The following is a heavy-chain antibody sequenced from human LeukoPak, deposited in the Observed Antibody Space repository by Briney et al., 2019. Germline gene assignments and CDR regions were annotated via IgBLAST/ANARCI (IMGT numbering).Heavy chain of an antibody. CDR2: ISWNSGST. Sequence: GGSLRLSCAASGFTFDDYAMHWVRQAPGKGLEWVSYISWNSGSTGYADSVKGRFTISRDNAKNSLYLQMNSLRAEDTAVYYCAKAFRFHSISALFDYWGQGTLVTVSS. D-gene: IGHD2/OR15-2a*01. J-gene: IGHJ4*02. CDR1: GFTFDDYA. CDR3: AKAFRFHSISALFDY. V-gene: IGHV3-9*01.